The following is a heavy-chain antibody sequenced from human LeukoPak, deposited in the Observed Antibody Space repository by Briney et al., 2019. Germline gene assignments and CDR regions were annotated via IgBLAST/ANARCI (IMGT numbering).Heavy chain of an antibody. V-gene: IGHV4-38-2*02. Sequence: SETLSLTCTVSGYSISSGYYWSWIRQPPGKGLEWIGEINHSGSTNYNPSLKSRVTISVDTSKNQFSLKLSSVTAADTAVYYCARQVVADNWFDPWGQGTLVSVSS. CDR1: GYSISSGYY. CDR3: ARQVVADNWFDP. CDR2: INHSGST. J-gene: IGHJ5*02. D-gene: IGHD2-15*01.